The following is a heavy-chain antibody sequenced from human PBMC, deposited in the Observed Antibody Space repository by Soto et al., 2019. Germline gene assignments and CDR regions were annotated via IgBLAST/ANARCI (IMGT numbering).Heavy chain of an antibody. Sequence: SETLSLTCAVSGGSISSSNWWSWVRQPPGKGLEWIAKIYHSGSTHYNPSLKSRVTISVDKPKNQFSLKLTSVTAADTAVYYCAREGYNYDYNYWGQGTLVTVSS. CDR1: GGSISSSNW. CDR2: IYHSGST. D-gene: IGHD5-18*01. J-gene: IGHJ4*02. V-gene: IGHV4-4*02. CDR3: AREGYNYDYNY.